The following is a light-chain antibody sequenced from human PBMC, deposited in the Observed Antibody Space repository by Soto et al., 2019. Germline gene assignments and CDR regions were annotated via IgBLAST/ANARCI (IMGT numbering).Light chain of an antibody. V-gene: IGKV3-15*01. CDR3: QQYNNWPPDT. Sequence: EIVMTQSPVTLSVSPGERATLSCRASQTISTNLAWYQQKPGQAPRLLIYGPTSRSTGIHARFSGSGSGTEFSLTIRSLQPEDCAVYYCQQYNNWPPDTFGQGTKLEIK. CDR2: GPT. CDR1: QTISTN. J-gene: IGKJ2*01.